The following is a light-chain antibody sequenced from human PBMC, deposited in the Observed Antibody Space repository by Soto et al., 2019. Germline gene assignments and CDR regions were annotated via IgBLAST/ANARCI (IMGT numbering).Light chain of an antibody. CDR2: GAS. Sequence: EIVLTQSPGTLSLSPGERATLSCRASQSVSSSYLAWYQQTPGQAPRLLIYGASSRATGIPDRFSGSGSGTDFTLTMSRLEPEDFAVYYCQQYGSSPFTFGPGTKVDIK. V-gene: IGKV3-20*01. CDR3: QQYGSSPFT. CDR1: QSVSSSY. J-gene: IGKJ3*01.